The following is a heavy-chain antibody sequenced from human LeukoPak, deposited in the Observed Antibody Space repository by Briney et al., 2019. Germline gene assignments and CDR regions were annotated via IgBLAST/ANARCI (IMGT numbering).Heavy chain of an antibody. D-gene: IGHD3-3*01. CDR3: ARDRQSITIFGVLIPIYMDV. V-gene: IGHV3-21*01. Sequence: SGGSLRLSCAASGFIFSSYTMNWVRQAPGKGLEWVSFISSSSSYIYHADSVKGRFTISRDNAKNSLYLQMNSLGAGDTAVYYCARDRQSITIFGVLIPIYMDVWGKGTTVTVSS. J-gene: IGHJ6*03. CDR2: ISSSSSYI. CDR1: GFIFSSYT.